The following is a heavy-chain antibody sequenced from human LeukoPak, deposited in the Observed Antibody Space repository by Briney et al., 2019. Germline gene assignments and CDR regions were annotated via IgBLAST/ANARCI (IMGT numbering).Heavy chain of an antibody. D-gene: IGHD1-26*01. CDR2: ISNGGSTI. CDR3: ARVTLSGSYVGDY. CDR1: GFTFSDYY. V-gene: IGHV3-11*04. J-gene: IGHJ4*02. Sequence: PGGSLRLSCAASGFTFSDYYMSWIRQAPGKGLEWVSYISNGGSTIYYADSVKGRFTISRDSAKNSLYLQMNSLRAEDTAVYYCARVTLSGSYVGDYWGQGTLVTVSS.